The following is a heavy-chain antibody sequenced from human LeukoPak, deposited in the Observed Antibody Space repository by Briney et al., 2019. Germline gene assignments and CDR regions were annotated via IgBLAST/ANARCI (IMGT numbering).Heavy chain of an antibody. V-gene: IGHV4-59*08. CDR2: ISYSGST. CDR3: ARRSLYCTTGVCPFDY. D-gene: IGHD2-8*01. Sequence: PSETLSLTCSVSGGSISSYYWSWIRQPPGKGLEWIGYISYSGSTNYNPSLKSRVTISVDTSKNQFSLKLSSVTAADTAVYYCARRSLYCTTGVCPFDYWGQGTLVTVSS. J-gene: IGHJ4*02. CDR1: GGSISSYY.